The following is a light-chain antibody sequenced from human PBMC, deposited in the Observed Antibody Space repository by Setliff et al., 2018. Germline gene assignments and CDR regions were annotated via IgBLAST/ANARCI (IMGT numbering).Light chain of an antibody. V-gene: IGLV1-44*01. CDR1: SSNIGSNT. CDR3: AAWDDSLNGHV. Sequence: LTQPPSASGTPGQRVTISCSGSSSNIGSNTVNWYQQLPGTAPKLLIYSNNQRPSGVPDRFSGSESGTSASPAISGLQSEDEADYYCAAWDDSLNGHVFGTGTKVTVL. CDR2: SNN. J-gene: IGLJ1*01.